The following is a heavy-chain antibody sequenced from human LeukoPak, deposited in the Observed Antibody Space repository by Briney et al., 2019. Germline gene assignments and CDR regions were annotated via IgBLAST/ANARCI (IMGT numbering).Heavy chain of an antibody. CDR1: GFTFSSYA. CDR2: ISGSGDYT. Sequence: PGGSLRLSCAASGFTFSSYAMTWVRQAPGKGLEWVSSISGSGDYTNYAGSVKGRFTISRDNSKNTLYLQMNSLRAEDTAVYYCANRGEWEPKEYWGQGTLVTVSS. V-gene: IGHV3-23*01. J-gene: IGHJ4*02. CDR3: ANRGEWEPKEY. D-gene: IGHD1-26*01.